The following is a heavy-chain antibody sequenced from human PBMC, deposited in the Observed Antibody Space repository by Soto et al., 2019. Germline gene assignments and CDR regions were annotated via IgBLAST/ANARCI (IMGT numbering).Heavy chain of an antibody. Sequence: EASVKVSCKASGYTFPSYDINWVRQATGQGLEWMGWMNPNSGNTGYAQKFQGRVTITADESTSTAYMELSSLRSEDTAVYYCARDLNLGSPADIVLVPAAPGAFDIWGQGTMVTVSS. CDR2: MNPNSGNT. CDR1: GYTFPSYD. V-gene: IGHV1-8*01. D-gene: IGHD2-2*01. J-gene: IGHJ3*02. CDR3: ARDLNLGSPADIVLVPAAPGAFDI.